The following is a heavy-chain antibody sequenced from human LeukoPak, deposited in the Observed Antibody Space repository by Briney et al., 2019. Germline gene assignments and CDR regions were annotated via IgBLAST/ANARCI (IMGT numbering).Heavy chain of an antibody. J-gene: IGHJ4*02. D-gene: IGHD3-22*01. CDR1: GFTFSSYA. CDR3: AKSAVWDSSGYSIPPDFDY. CDR2: ISGSGGST. Sequence: PGGSLRLSCAASGFTFSSYAMSWVRQAPGKGLEWVSAISGSGGSTYYADSVKGRFTISRDNSKNTLYLQMNSLRAEDTAVYYCAKSAVWDSSGYSIPPDFDYWGQGTLVTVSS. V-gene: IGHV3-23*01.